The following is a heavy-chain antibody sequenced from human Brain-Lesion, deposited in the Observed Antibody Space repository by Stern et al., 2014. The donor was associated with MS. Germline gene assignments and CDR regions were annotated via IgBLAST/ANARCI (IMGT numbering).Heavy chain of an antibody. Sequence: EVHLVESGGVVVQPGGPLRLSCAASGFTFDDYAMHWVRQAPGKGLEWVSLITWDGGSTSYTDSVKGRFSISRDNRKSFLYLQMNSLRPEDTALYYCAGGLGFWGRGTLVTVSS. CDR1: GFTFDDYA. CDR3: AGGLGF. D-gene: IGHD2-21*01. J-gene: IGHJ4*02. CDR2: ITWDGGST. V-gene: IGHV3-43D*03.